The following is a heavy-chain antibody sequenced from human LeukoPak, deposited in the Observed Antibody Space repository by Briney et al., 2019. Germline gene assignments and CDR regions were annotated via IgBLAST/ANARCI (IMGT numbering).Heavy chain of an antibody. CDR1: AGSFSGYY. J-gene: IGHJ3*02. CDR2: INHIAST. V-gene: IGHV4-34*01. Sequence: SQTLSLTSALYAGSFSGYYCSWIRQPPGKLLEWIGEINHIASTNYNPSLKSRVTISVDTSKNQFSLKLSSVTAADTAVYYCASSAAAGRDDAFDIWGQGTMVTVSS. CDR3: ASSAAAGRDDAFDI. D-gene: IGHD6-13*01.